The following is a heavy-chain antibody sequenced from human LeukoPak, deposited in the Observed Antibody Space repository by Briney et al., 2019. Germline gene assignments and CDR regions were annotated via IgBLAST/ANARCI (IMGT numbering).Heavy chain of an antibody. Sequence: SETLSLTCSVSGGSISSFYWNWIRQSPGRGLEWIGNIHYSGSSIYNPSLRSRATMSIDTSKKQFFLKLRSVTAADTAVYYCVLAPNSNWFDFWGQGTLVTVSS. CDR3: VLAPNSNWFDF. CDR2: IHYSGSS. J-gene: IGHJ4*02. D-gene: IGHD2-15*01. CDR1: GGSISSFY. V-gene: IGHV4-59*08.